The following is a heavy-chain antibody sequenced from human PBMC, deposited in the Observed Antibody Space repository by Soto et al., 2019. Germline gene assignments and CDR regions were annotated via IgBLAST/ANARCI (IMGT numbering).Heavy chain of an antibody. CDR1: GHMFTSYW. CDR3: ARFERYSYKGVDV. V-gene: IGHV5-10-1*01. Sequence: PGESLKISCRGSGHMFTSYWINWVRQLPGKGLEWMGTIDASNSYTNYGPSFQGHVTISVDKSINTAYLQWISLKASDTAMYYCARFERYSYKGVDVWGQGTTVTVSS. CDR2: IDASNSYT. J-gene: IGHJ6*02. D-gene: IGHD5-18*01.